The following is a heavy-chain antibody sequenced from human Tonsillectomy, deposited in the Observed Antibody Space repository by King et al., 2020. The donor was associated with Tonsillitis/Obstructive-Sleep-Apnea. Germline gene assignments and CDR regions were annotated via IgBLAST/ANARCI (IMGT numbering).Heavy chain of an antibody. CDR1: GFTFDDYA. CDR2: ISWNSGSI. V-gene: IGHV3-9*01. D-gene: IGHD6-6*01. CDR3: AKDEEYSSSANFDY. Sequence: VQLVESGGGLVQPGRSPRLSCAASGFTFDDYAMHWVRQAPGKGLEWVSGISWNSGSIGYADSVKGRFTISRDNAKNSLYLQMNSLRAEDTALYYCAKDEEYSSSANFDYWGQGTLVTVSS. J-gene: IGHJ4*02.